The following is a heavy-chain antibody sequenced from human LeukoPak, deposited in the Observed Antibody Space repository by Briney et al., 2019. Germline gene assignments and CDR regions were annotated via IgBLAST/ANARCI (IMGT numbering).Heavy chain of an antibody. J-gene: IGHJ4*02. CDR3: ARETGSSYGDNYFDY. V-gene: IGHV1-69*06. CDR2: IIPIFGTA. D-gene: IGHD5-18*01. CDR1: GGTFSSYA. Sequence: SVKVSCKASGGTFSSYAISWVRQAPGQGLEWMGGIIPIFGTANYAQKFQGRVTITADKSTSTAYMELSSLRSEDTAVYYCARETGSSYGDNYFDYWGQGTLVTVSS.